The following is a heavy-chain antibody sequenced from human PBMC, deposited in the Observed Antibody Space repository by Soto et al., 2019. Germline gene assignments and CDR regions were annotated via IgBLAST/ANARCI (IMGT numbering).Heavy chain of an antibody. D-gene: IGHD4-17*01. Sequence: EVQLVESGGGLVQPGGSLRLSCAASGFSFSSYWMHWVRQAPGKGLVWVSRINSDGSSTSYADSVKGRFTISRDNAKNTLYLQMNSLRAEDTAVYYCARDHDYGDYVGVLGYWGQGTLVTVSS. CDR3: ARDHDYGDYVGVLGY. J-gene: IGHJ4*02. V-gene: IGHV3-74*01. CDR1: GFSFSSYW. CDR2: INSDGSST.